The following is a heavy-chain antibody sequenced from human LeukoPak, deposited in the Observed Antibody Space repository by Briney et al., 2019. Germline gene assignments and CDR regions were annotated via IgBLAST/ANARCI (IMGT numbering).Heavy chain of an antibody. J-gene: IGHJ4*02. V-gene: IGHV4-39*07. CDR3: AGDPSSSFDY. CDR2: IYYSGST. CDR1: GGSISSSSYY. D-gene: IGHD6-13*01. Sequence: SETLSLTCTVSGGSISSSSYYWGWIRQPPGKGLEWIGSIYYSGSTYYNPSLKSRVTISVDTSKNQFSLKLSSVTAADTAVYYCAGDPSSSFDYWGQGTLVTVSS.